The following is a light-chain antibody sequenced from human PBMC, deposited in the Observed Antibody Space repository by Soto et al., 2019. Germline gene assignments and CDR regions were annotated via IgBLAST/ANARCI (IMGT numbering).Light chain of an antibody. Sequence: EIVLTHSAGTLSLARVERATLSCRASQSVSSSYLAWYQQKPGQAPRLLIYGASNRATGIPDRFSGSGSGTDFTLTITRLEPEDFAVYYCQQYGSSSIAFGQGTRLEIK. CDR2: GAS. J-gene: IGKJ5*01. CDR1: QSVSSSY. CDR3: QQYGSSSIA. V-gene: IGKV3-20*01.